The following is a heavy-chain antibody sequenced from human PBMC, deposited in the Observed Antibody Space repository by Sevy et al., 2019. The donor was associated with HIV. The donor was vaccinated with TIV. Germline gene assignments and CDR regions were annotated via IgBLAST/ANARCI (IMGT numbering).Heavy chain of an antibody. CDR2: ISGSGVST. J-gene: IGHJ4*02. D-gene: IGHD3-22*01. V-gene: IGHV3-23*01. CDR1: RFTLRSYA. Sequence: GGSLRLSCAASRFTLRSYAMSWVRQAPGKGLEWVSAISGSGVSTYYADSVKGWFTISRDNSKNTLYLQMNSLRAEDTAVYYCAKDVRYDSSGYFDYWGQGILVTVSS. CDR3: AKDVRYDSSGYFDY.